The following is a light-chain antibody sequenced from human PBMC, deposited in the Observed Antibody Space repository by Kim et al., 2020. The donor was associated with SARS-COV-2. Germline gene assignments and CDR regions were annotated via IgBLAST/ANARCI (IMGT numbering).Light chain of an antibody. CDR2: QDT. V-gene: IGLV3-1*01. CDR1: KLGDKY. J-gene: IGLJ2*01. Sequence: SVSPGQTASITCSGDKLGDKYACWYQQKPGQSPVLVIYQDTKRPSGIPARFSGSNSGNTATLTIRGTQTMDEADYYCQAWDSSTVVFGGGTQLTVL. CDR3: QAWDSSTVV.